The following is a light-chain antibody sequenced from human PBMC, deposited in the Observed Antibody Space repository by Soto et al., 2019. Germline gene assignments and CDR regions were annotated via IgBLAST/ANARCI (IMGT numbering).Light chain of an antibody. CDR1: QGISNY. CDR2: AAS. Sequence: DIQMTQSPSSLSASVRDRVTITCRASQGISNYLAWYQQKPGKVPKLLIYAASTLQSGVPSRFSGSGSGPDFTLTISGLQPEDGATYYCQKDGSAPWTFGQGTKVEIK. V-gene: IGKV1-27*01. J-gene: IGKJ1*01. CDR3: QKDGSAPWT.